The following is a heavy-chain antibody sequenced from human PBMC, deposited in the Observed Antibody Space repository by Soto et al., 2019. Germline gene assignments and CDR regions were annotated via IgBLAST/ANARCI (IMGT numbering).Heavy chain of an antibody. V-gene: IGHV1-69*01. CDR3: LRPPDPRRHEGDF. CDR1: GGTFNSYF. J-gene: IGHJ4*02. Sequence: VQLVQSGPEVKKPGSSVKVSCKASGGTFNSYFITWVRQAPGQGLEWMGGIIPILGTANYAQRFQGRLTITADEATGTAFMEVSALRLDDTAVYYCLRPPDPRRHEGDFWGQGTLVTVSA. CDR2: IIPILGTA. D-gene: IGHD6-6*01.